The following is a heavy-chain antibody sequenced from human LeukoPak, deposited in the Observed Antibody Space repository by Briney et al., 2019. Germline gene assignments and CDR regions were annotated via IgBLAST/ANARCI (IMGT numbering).Heavy chain of an antibody. J-gene: IGHJ4*02. Sequence: GGSLRLSCAASGFTFSSYAMSWVRQAPGKGLEWVSAISGSGGRTYYADSVRGRLTLSRDNSKNTLYLQMNSLRAEDTDVYYCARSRDRYIVVVPAAPLDYWGQGTLVTVSS. CDR2: ISGSGGRT. D-gene: IGHD2-2*01. V-gene: IGHV3-23*01. CDR3: ARSRDRYIVVVPAAPLDY. CDR1: GFTFSSYA.